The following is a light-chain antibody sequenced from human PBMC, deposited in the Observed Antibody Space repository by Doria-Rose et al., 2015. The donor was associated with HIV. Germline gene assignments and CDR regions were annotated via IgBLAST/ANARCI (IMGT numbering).Light chain of an antibody. V-gene: IGKV4-1*01. CDR3: QQYYDTPS. CDR1: QSLLYTSKNY. Sequence: TQSPESLGMSLGERATLNCKSNQSLLYTSKNYLAWHQQKPGQPPKLLIYWASTRQSGVTARFSGSGSGTDFTLTISSLEAEDVAVYYCQQYYDTPSFGPGTTVDIK. J-gene: IGKJ3*01. CDR2: WAS.